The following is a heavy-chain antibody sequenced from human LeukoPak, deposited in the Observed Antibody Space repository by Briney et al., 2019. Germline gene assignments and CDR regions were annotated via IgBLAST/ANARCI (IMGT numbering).Heavy chain of an antibody. D-gene: IGHD2-15*01. Sequence: PGGSLRLSCAASGFTVSSNYMSWVRQAPGKGLEWVSVIYSGGSTYYADSVKVRFTLPRDKPKNTLYLQMNSLRAEDTAVYYCARMTASGGSCYSCYFDYWGHGTLVTVSS. J-gene: IGHJ4*01. CDR2: IYSGGST. V-gene: IGHV3-53*01. CDR3: ARMTASGGSCYSCYFDY. CDR1: GFTVSSNY.